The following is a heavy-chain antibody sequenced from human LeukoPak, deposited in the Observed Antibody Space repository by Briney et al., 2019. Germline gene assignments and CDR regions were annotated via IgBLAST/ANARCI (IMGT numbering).Heavy chain of an antibody. D-gene: IGHD2-15*01. J-gene: IGHJ4*02. CDR3: ARDNWSGGSCYHDY. Sequence: SETLSLTCTVSVGSISSYYWSWIRQPPGKGLDWIGYLYYSGSTNYNPSLKSRVTISVDTSKNQFFLKLSSVTAADTAVYYCARDNWSGGSCYHDYWGQGTLVTVSS. CDR1: VGSISSYY. V-gene: IGHV4-59*01. CDR2: LYYSGST.